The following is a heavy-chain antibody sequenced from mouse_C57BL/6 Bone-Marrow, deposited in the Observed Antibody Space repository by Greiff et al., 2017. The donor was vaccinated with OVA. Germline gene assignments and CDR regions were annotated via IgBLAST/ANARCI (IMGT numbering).Heavy chain of an antibody. V-gene: IGHV5-12*01. CDR1: GFTFSDYY. CDR2: ISNGGGST. CDR3: ARHKLGGLVDC. Sequence: EVQLVESGGGLVQPGGSLKLSCAASGFTFSDYYMYWVRQTPEKRLEWVAYISNGGGSTYYPDTVKGRFTISRDNATNTLYLQMSRLKSEDTAMYYCARHKLGGLVDCWGQGTTLTVSS. D-gene: IGHD3-1*01. J-gene: IGHJ2*01.